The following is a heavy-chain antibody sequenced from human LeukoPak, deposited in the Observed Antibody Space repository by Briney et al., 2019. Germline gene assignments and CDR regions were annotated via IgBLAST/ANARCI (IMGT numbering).Heavy chain of an antibody. V-gene: IGHV3-53*01. J-gene: IGHJ4*02. CDR1: GFTVSGDS. Sequence: GGSLRLSCAASGFTVSGDSMSWVRQAPGKGLEWVSLIYSGDSTYYADSVKGRFTISRDNSKNTLYLQMNSPRAEDTAMYYCATVSGGDYFDYWGQGTLVTVSS. D-gene: IGHD3-10*01. CDR3: ATVSGGDYFDY. CDR2: IYSGDST.